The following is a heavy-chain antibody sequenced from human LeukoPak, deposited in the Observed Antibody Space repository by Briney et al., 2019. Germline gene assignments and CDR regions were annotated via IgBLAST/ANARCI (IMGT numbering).Heavy chain of an antibody. CDR2: ISYDGSNK. J-gene: IGHJ4*02. Sequence: GGSLRLSCAASGFTFSRYAMHWGRQAPGKGLEWVAVISYDGSNKYYADSVKGRFTISRDNSKNTLYLQMNSLRAEDTAVYYCARGASGWYSDYWGQGTLVTVSS. CDR1: GFTFSRYA. D-gene: IGHD6-19*01. CDR3: ARGASGWYSDY. V-gene: IGHV3-30-3*01.